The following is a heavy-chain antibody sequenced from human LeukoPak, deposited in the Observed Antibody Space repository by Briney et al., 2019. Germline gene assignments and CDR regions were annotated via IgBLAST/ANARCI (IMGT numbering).Heavy chain of an antibody. J-gene: IGHJ4*02. D-gene: IGHD3-9*01. V-gene: IGHV4-4*07. CDR1: GGSISSYY. CDR2: IYTSGST. Sequence: PETLSLTCTVSGGSISSYYWSWIRQPAGKGLEWIGRIYTSGSTNYNPSLKSRVTISVDASKNQFSLKLSSVTAADTAVYYCARGAYYDILTGYSPGTFDYWGQGTLVTVSS. CDR3: ARGAYYDILTGYSPGTFDY.